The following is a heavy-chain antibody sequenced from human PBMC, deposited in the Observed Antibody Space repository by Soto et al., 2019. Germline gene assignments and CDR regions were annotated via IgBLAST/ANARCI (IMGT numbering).Heavy chain of an antibody. Sequence: GASVKVSCKASGGTFSSYAISWVRQAPGQGLEWMGGIIPIFGTANYAQKFQGRVTITADESTSTAYMELSSLRSEDTAVYYCARDPRYCSGGSCSTRGGMDVWGQGTTVTVSS. J-gene: IGHJ6*02. CDR1: GGTFSSYA. D-gene: IGHD2-15*01. CDR2: IIPIFGTA. V-gene: IGHV1-69*13. CDR3: ARDPRYCSGGSCSTRGGMDV.